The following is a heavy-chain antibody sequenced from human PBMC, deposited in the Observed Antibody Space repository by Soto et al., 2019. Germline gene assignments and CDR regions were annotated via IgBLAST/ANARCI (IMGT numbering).Heavy chain of an antibody. CDR1: GYSFTNHY. J-gene: IGHJ5*02. D-gene: IGHD3-22*01. Sequence: GASVKVSCKASGYSFTNHYIHWVRRAPGQGLEWMGIINPSGGSTTYAQKFQGRVTMTRDTSTRTVYMELSSLRSDDTAVYYCAREGFDSTGYLNWFDPWGQGTLVTVSS. CDR3: AREGFDSTGYLNWFDP. V-gene: IGHV1-46*01. CDR2: INPSGGST.